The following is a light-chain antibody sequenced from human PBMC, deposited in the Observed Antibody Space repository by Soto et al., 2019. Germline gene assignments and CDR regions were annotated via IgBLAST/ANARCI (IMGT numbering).Light chain of an antibody. CDR2: EVT. Sequence: QSVLTQPASVSGSPGQSITISCTGTSSDVGSYNLVSWYQQHPGKAPKLMIYEVTKRPSGVSNRFSGSKSGNTASLTISGLQAGDEADYYCCSYAGSSTFLFGGGTKVTVL. CDR1: SSDVGSYNL. V-gene: IGLV2-23*02. J-gene: IGLJ2*01. CDR3: CSYAGSSTFL.